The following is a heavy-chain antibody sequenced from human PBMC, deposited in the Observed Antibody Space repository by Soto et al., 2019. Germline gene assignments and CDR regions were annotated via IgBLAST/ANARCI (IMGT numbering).Heavy chain of an antibody. D-gene: IGHD3-16*01. CDR1: GLSLCNYC. V-gene: IGHV3-33*06. CDR2: IFRDGNTR. Sequence: PEVSLRRSCLPFGLSLCNYCWQWILQAPGKGLEWVAAIFRDGNTRQYADSVKGRFSVSRDNSQNTLYLQMNSLRTEDTAVEDCTNRRARFKFEHWGQGALVSVTS. J-gene: IGHJ4*02. CDR3: TNRRARFKFEH.